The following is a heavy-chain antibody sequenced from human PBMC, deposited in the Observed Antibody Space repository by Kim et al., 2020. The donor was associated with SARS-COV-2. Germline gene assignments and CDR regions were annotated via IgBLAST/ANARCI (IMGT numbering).Heavy chain of an antibody. CDR1: GFTFTSSA. Sequence: SVKVSCKASGFTFTSSAVQWVRQARGQRLEWIGWIVVGSGNTNYAQKFQERVTITRDMSTSTAYMELSSLRSEDTAVYYCAAPGLYYYYGMDVWGQGTTVTVSS. CDR3: AAPGLYYYYGMDV. J-gene: IGHJ6*02. CDR2: IVVGSGNT. D-gene: IGHD2-8*02. V-gene: IGHV1-58*01.